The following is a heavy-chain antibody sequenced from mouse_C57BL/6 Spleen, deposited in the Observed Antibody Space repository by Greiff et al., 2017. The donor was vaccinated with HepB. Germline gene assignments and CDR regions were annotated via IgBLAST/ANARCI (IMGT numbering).Heavy chain of an antibody. J-gene: IGHJ3*01. Sequence: QVHVKQPGAELVKPGASVKMSCKASGYTFTSYWITWVKQRPGQGLEWIGDIYPGSGSTNYNEKFKSKATLTVDTSSSTAYMQLSSLTSEDSAVYYCARAGYGSSQAWFAYWGQGTLVTVSA. CDR1: GYTFTSYW. CDR3: ARAGYGSSQAWFAY. CDR2: IYPGSGST. V-gene: IGHV1-55*01. D-gene: IGHD1-1*01.